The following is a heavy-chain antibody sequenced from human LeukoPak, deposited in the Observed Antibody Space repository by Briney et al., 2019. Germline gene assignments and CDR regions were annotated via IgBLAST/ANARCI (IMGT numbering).Heavy chain of an antibody. CDR2: INSDGSST. J-gene: IGHJ6*03. V-gene: IGHV3-74*01. CDR1: GFTFSSYW. CDR3: ARSLPYCSGGSCYSGYYYYMDV. Sequence: PGGSLRLSCAASGFTFSSYWMHWVRQAPGKGLVWVSRINSDGSSTSYADSVKGRFTISRDNAKNTLYLQMNSLRAEDTAVYYCARSLPYCSGGSCYSGYYYYMDVWGKGTTVTVSS. D-gene: IGHD2-15*01.